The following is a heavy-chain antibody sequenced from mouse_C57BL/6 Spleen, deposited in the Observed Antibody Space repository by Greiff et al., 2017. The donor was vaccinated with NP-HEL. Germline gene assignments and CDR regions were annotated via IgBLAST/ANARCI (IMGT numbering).Heavy chain of an antibody. CDR3: AREGIYDGFSYAMDY. CDR2: IYPGDGDT. Sequence: QVQLQQSGPELVKPGASVQISCKASGYAFSSSWMNWVKQRPGKGLEWIGRIYPGDGDTNYNGKFKGKATLTADKSSSTAYMQLSSLTSEDSAVYFCAREGIYDGFSYAMDYWGQGTSVTVSS. D-gene: IGHD2-3*01. CDR1: GYAFSSSW. V-gene: IGHV1-82*01. J-gene: IGHJ4*01.